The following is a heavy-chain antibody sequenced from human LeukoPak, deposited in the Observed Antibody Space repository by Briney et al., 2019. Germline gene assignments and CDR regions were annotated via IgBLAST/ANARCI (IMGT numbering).Heavy chain of an antibody. V-gene: IGHV3-48*02. D-gene: IGHD3-22*01. Sequence: GGSLRLSCTASVFTFSNYRMNWVRQAPWEGLEWISYINTSNSTIYYASSVKGRFSISRDNAKSSMYLQMYSLRDEDTAVYYCARGSEYYYDSSGYNNWFDPWGQGTLVTVSS. J-gene: IGHJ5*02. CDR1: VFTFSNYR. CDR2: INTSNSTI. CDR3: ARGSEYYYDSSGYNNWFDP.